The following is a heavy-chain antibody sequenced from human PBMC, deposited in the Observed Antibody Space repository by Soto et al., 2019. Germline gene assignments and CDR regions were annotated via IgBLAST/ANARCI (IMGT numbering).Heavy chain of an antibody. CDR1: GFTFSSYA. CDR2: ISYDGSNK. D-gene: IGHD2-21*02. J-gene: IGHJ5*02. CDR3: ARDPLAYCGGDCYPEFDP. Sequence: PGGSLRLSCAASGFTFSSYAMHWVRQAPGKGLEWVAVISYDGSNKYYADSVKGRFTISRDNSKNTLYLQMNSLRAEDTAVYYCARDPLAYCGGDCYPEFDPWGQGTLVTVSS. V-gene: IGHV3-30-3*01.